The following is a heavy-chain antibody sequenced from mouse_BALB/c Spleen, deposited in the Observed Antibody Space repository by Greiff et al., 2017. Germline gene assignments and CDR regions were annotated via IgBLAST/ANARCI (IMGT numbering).Heavy chain of an antibody. J-gene: IGHJ4*01. D-gene: IGHD1-1*01. CDR3: ARHARYYGGYAMDY. CDR2: ISSGGSYT. CDR1: GFTFSSYG. V-gene: IGHV5-6*02. Sequence: DVKLVESGGDLVKPGGSLKLSCAASGFTFSSYGMSWVRQTPDKRLEWVATISSGGSYTYYPDSVKGRFTISRDNAKNTLYLQMSSLKSEDTAMYYCARHARYYGGYAMDYWGQGTSVTVSS.